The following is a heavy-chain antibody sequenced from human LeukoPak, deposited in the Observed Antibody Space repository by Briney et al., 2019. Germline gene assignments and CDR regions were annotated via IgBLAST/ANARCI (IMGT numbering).Heavy chain of an antibody. CDR1: GGSFSGYY. J-gene: IGHJ4*02. D-gene: IGHD6-6*01. CDR2: INHSGST. CDR3: ARRSIAARLFDY. V-gene: IGHV4-34*01. Sequence: SETLSLTCAVYGGSFSGYYWSWIRQPPGKGLEWIGEINHSGSTNYNPSLKSRVTISVDTSKNQFSLKLSPVTAADTAVYYCARRSIAARLFDYWGQGTLVTVSS.